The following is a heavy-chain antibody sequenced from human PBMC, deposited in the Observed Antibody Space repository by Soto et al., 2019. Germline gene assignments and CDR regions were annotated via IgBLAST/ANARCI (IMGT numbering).Heavy chain of an antibody. CDR2: ISGSGGST. D-gene: IGHD6-19*01. CDR3: AKARHFSSGWYNY. CDR1: GFTFSSYA. V-gene: IGHV3-23*01. J-gene: IGHJ4*02. Sequence: GGSLRLACGASGFTFSSYAMSWIRQAPGKGLEWVSAISGSGGSTYYADSVKGRFTISRDNSKNTLYLQMNSLRAEDTAVYYCAKARHFSSGWYNYWGQGTLVTVSS.